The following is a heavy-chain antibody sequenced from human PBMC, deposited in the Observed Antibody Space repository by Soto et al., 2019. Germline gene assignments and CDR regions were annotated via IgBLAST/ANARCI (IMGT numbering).Heavy chain of an antibody. Sequence: QVQLVQSGAEVKKPGSSVKVTCKASGGTFSSYAISWVRQAPGQGLEWMGGIIPIFGTANYAQKFQGRVTITADKSTSTAYMELSSLRSEDTAVYYCAKTAGVYSSSWHPHFDYWGQGTLVTVSS. D-gene: IGHD6-13*01. CDR1: GGTFSSYA. V-gene: IGHV1-69*06. J-gene: IGHJ4*02. CDR3: AKTAGVYSSSWHPHFDY. CDR2: IIPIFGTA.